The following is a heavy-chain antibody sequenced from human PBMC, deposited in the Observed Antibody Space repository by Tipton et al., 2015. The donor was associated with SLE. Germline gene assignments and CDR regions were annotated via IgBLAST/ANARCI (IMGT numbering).Heavy chain of an antibody. D-gene: IGHD5-18*01. CDR3: AKDGLLRSVSSIQPSYAFDI. CDR1: GFTFSNAW. V-gene: IGHV3-15*01. J-gene: IGHJ3*02. Sequence: SLRLSCAASGFTFSNAWMSWVRQAPGKGLEWVGRIKSKTDGGTTDYAAPVKGRFTISRDDSKNTLYLQMNSLRAEDTAVYYCAKDGLLRSVSSIQPSYAFDIWGQGTMVTVSS. CDR2: IKSKTDGGTT.